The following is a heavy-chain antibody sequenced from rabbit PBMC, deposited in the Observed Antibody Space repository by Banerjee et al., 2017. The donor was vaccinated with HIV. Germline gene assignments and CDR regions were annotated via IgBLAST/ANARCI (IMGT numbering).Heavy chain of an antibody. D-gene: IGHD6-1*01. CDR3: ARDLDGVGDGYGSFNL. J-gene: IGHJ4*01. Sequence: QEQLEESGGDLVKPEGSLTLTCTASGFSFSSYYYMCWVRQAPGKGPEWIACIYNGDGSTYYANWVNGRFTTSKASSTTMTLQMTSLTAADTATYFCARDLDGVGDGYGSFNLWGP. CDR1: GFSFSSYYY. V-gene: IGHV1S45*01. CDR2: IYNGDGST.